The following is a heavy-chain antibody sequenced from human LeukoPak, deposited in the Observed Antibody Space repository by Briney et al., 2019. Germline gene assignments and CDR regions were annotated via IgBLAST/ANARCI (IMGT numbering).Heavy chain of an antibody. CDR3: ARGYYDSSGYYPYYYYYYMDV. CDR2: INPNSGGT. D-gene: IGHD3-22*01. V-gene: IGHV1-2*02. CDR1: GYTFTGYY. J-gene: IGHJ6*03. Sequence: ASVKVSCKASGYTFTGYYMHWVRQAPGQGLEWMGWINPNSGGTNYAQKFQGRVTMTRDTSISTAYMELSRLRSDDTAVYYCARGYYDSSGYYPYYYYYYMDVWGKGTTVTVSS.